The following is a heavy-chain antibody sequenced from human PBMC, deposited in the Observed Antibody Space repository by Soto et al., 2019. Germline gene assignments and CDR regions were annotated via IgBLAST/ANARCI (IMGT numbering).Heavy chain of an antibody. CDR2: IYSGGST. CDR3: AGYSRCYDFWSGSDYYYYMDV. J-gene: IGHJ6*03. V-gene: IGHV3-53*04. CDR1: GFTVSSNY. D-gene: IGHD3-3*01. Sequence: GGSLRLSCAASGFTVSSNYMSWVRQAPGKGLEWVSVIYSGGSTYYAASVKGGFTISRHNSKNTLYLQMKILRAEDTAVYYCAGYSRCYDFWSGSDYYYYMDVWGKGTTVTVSS.